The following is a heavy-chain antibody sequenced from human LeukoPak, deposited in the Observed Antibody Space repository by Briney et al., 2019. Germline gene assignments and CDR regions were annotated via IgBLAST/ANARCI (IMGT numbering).Heavy chain of an antibody. CDR2: ISGSGGST. J-gene: IGHJ5*02. CDR1: GFTFSSYS. D-gene: IGHD5-12*01. CDR3: ARGYSASPNWFDP. V-gene: IGHV3-21*01. Sequence: KPGGSLRLSCAASGFTFSSYSMSWVRQAPGKGLEWVSAISGSGGSTYYADSVKGRFTVSRDNAKNSLYLQMSSLRAEDTAVYSCARGYSASPNWFDPWGRGTLVTVSS.